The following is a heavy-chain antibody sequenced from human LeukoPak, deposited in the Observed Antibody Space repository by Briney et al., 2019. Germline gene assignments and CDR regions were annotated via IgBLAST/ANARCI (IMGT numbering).Heavy chain of an antibody. CDR2: IGSSGSHI. Sequence: GGSLRLSCAASGFTFSSYSVNWVRQTPGKGLEWVSSIGSSGSHIYYADSVKGRFTISRDNAKNSLYLQMNSLRAEDTAVYYCARVGSGGTREDTFDIWGQGTMVTVSS. D-gene: IGHD1-26*01. CDR3: ARVGSGGTREDTFDI. J-gene: IGHJ3*02. CDR1: GFTFSSYS. V-gene: IGHV3-21*01.